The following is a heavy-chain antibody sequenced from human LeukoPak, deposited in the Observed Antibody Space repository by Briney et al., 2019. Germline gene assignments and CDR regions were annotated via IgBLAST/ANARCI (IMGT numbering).Heavy chain of an antibody. D-gene: IGHD4-23*01. CDR2: IRYDGSNK. V-gene: IGHV3-30*02. CDR1: GFTFSSYG. CDR3: AKKETTVVTGGFDY. J-gene: IGHJ4*02. Sequence: PGGSLRLSCAASGFTFSSYGMHWVRQAPGKGLEWVAFIRYDGSNKYYADSVKGRFTISRDNSKNTLYLQMNSLRSEDTAVYYCAKKETTVVTGGFDYWRQGTLVTVPS.